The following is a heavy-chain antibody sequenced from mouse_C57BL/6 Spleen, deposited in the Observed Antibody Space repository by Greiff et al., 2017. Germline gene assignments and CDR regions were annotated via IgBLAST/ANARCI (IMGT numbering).Heavy chain of an antibody. CDR3: VSGQFGVGPY. V-gene: IGHV10-1*01. CDR1: GFSFNTYA. Sequence: EVHLVESGGGLVQPKGSLKLSCAASGFSFNTYAMNWVRQAPGKGLEWVARIRSKSNNYATYYADSVKDRFTISRDDSESMLYLQMNNLKTEDTAMYYCVSGQFGVGPYWGQGTLVTVSA. J-gene: IGHJ3*01. CDR2: IRSKSNNYAT. D-gene: IGHD3-1*01.